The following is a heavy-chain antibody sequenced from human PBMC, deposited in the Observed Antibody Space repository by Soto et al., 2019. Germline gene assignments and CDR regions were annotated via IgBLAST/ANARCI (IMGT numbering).Heavy chain of an antibody. J-gene: IGHJ4*02. CDR1: GYMFTGNY. Sequence: QVQLVQSGTEVKKPGASVKVSCKASGYMFTGNYMHWVRQAPGQGLEYMGWINPNSGATNYAQKFQGRVTMTWDTSNSTAYVELSRLRSDDTAVYYCAPHYPDSSGYFDHWGQGTLVTVSS. CDR2: INPNSGAT. V-gene: IGHV1-2*02. D-gene: IGHD3-22*01. CDR3: APHYPDSSGYFDH.